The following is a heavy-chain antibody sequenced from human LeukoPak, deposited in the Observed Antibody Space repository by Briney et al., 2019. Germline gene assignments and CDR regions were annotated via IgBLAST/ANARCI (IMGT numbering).Heavy chain of an antibody. Sequence: SETLSLTCTVSGGSIRSFYWSWIRQPPGKGLEWIGYIYYTGSTTYNPSLKSRVTLSVDTSKNQVSLNLTSLTAADTAVYYCAREDYGVFDRWGQGTLVTVSS. D-gene: IGHD4-17*01. J-gene: IGHJ4*02. CDR2: IYYTGST. V-gene: IGHV4-59*01. CDR3: AREDYGVFDR. CDR1: GGSIRSFY.